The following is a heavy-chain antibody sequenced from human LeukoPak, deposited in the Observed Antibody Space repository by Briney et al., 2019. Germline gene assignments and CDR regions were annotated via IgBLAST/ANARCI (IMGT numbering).Heavy chain of an antibody. CDR1: VGTFSSYA. Sequence: SVKVSCKSSVGTFSSYAISWVRQAPGQGLEWMGRIILIFGTANYAQKFQGRVTITTDQSTSTAYMELSSLRSEDTAVYYCARGPLDTAMVTVLSYYYYYYMDVWGKGTTVTVSS. V-gene: IGHV1-69*05. J-gene: IGHJ6*03. CDR3: ARGPLDTAMVTVLSYYYYYYMDV. D-gene: IGHD5-18*01. CDR2: IILIFGTA.